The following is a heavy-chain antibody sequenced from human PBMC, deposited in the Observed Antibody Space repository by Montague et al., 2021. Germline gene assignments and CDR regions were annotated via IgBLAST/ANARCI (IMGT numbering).Heavy chain of an antibody. Sequence: PRSLSLSASGFSFSSYWMHWVRQAPGKGLLWVSRITLDGSSTTFADSVKGRFTTSRDNAKATLYLQMNSLRVEDTAVYYCARNLASAAPGAFDIWGQGTMVTVSS. D-gene: IGHD6-13*01. CDR2: ITLDGSST. J-gene: IGHJ3*02. CDR1: GFSFSSYW. CDR3: ARNLASAAPGAFDI. V-gene: IGHV3-74*01.